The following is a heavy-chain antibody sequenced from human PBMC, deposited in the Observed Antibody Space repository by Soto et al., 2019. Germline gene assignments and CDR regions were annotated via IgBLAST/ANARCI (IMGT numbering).Heavy chain of an antibody. CDR1: GYTFTSYA. CDR3: ARDLYVAARGDYYYYYMDV. CDR2: INAGNGNT. D-gene: IGHD6-6*01. V-gene: IGHV1-3*01. Sequence: ASVKVSCKASGYTFTSYAMHWVRQAPGQRLEWMGWINAGNGNTKYSQKFQGRVTITRDTSASTAYMELSSLRSEDTAVYYCARDLYVAARGDYYYYYMDVWGKGTTVTVSS. J-gene: IGHJ6*03.